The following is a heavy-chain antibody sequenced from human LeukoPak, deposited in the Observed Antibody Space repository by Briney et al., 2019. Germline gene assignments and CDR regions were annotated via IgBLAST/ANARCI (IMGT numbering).Heavy chain of an antibody. CDR3: ATFDYGDYVPFDY. V-gene: IGHV3-7*01. J-gene: IGHJ4*02. CDR2: IKQDGSEK. Sequence: GGSLRLSCAASGFTFSSYWMSWVRQAPGKGLEWVANIKQDGSEKYYVDSVKGRFTISRDNAKNSLYLQMNSLRAEDTAVYYCATFDYGDYVPFDYWGQGTLVTVSS. CDR1: GFTFSSYW. D-gene: IGHD4-17*01.